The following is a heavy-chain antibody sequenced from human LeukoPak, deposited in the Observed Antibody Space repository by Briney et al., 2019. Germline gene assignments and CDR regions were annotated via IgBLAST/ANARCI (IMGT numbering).Heavy chain of an antibody. CDR3: AKTQRYCSSTSCHFDY. V-gene: IGHV3-23*01. D-gene: IGHD2-2*01. CDR1: GFTFSSYA. J-gene: IGHJ4*02. Sequence: PGGSLRLSCAASGFTFSSYAMSWVRQAPGQGLELASAISGSGGSTYYADSVKGRFTISRDNSKNTLYLQMNSLRAEDTAVYYCAKTQRYCSSTSCHFDYWGQGTLVTVSS. CDR2: ISGSGGST.